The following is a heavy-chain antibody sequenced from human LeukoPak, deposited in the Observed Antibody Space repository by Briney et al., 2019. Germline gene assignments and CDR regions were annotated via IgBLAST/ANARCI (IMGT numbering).Heavy chain of an antibody. CDR1: GFPFSSDA. D-gene: IGHD5-18*01. V-gene: IGHV3-23*01. CDR3: AKDDSYGYSLDY. J-gene: IGHJ4*02. Sequence: GGSLRLSCAGSGFPFSSDAMNWVRQAPGKGLEWVASISGSTGSTQYADSVKGRFTISRDNSKNTLYLQMNSLRAEDTAVYYCAKDDSYGYSLDYWGQGTLVTVSS. CDR2: ISGSTGST.